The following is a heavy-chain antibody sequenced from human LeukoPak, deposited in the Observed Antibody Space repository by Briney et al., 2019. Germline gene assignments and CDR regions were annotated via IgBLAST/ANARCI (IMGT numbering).Heavy chain of an antibody. Sequence: PWEPLSLTCTVSVRSLRSYYSRCLRHPPGKGLERIGYIDYSGTTNYNPSLKSRVTISVDTSKNQFSLKLSSVTAADTAVYYCARVSWFPGTSYYYMDVWGKGTTVTVSS. CDR1: VRSLRSYY. V-gene: IGHV4-59*01. CDR3: ARVSWFPGTSYYYMDV. D-gene: IGHD1-1*01. J-gene: IGHJ6*03. CDR2: IDYSGTT.